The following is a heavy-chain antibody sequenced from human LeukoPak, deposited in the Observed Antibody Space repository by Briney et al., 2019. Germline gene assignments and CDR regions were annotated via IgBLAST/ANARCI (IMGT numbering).Heavy chain of an antibody. Sequence: LRLSCAASGFTFSSYEMNWVRQPPGKGLEWIGEINHSGSTNYNPSLKSRVTISVDTSKNQFSLKLSSVTAADTAVYYCARGRGRSDCWGQGTLVTVSS. D-gene: IGHD3-10*01. V-gene: IGHV4-34*01. CDR3: ARGRGRSDC. CDR1: GFTFSSYE. J-gene: IGHJ4*02. CDR2: INHSGST.